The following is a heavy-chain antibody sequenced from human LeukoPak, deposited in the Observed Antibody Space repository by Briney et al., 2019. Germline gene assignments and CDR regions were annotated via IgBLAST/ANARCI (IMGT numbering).Heavy chain of an antibody. D-gene: IGHD3-9*01. Sequence: GGSLRLSCAASGFTFSSYSMNWVRQAPGKGLEWVSSISSSSSYIYYADSVKGRFTISRDNAKNSLYLRMNSLRAEDTAVYYCARDNDLLRYFDWPLDYWGQGTLVTVSS. V-gene: IGHV3-21*01. CDR2: ISSSSSYI. CDR1: GFTFSSYS. CDR3: ARDNDLLRYFDWPLDY. J-gene: IGHJ4*02.